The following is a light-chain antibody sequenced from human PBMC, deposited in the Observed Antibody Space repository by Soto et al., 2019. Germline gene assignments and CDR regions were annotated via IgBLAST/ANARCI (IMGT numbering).Light chain of an antibody. J-gene: IGKJ4*01. CDR1: ENVDIY. CDR3: LQRHNWPPLT. Sequence: EVILTQSPATLSLSPGERATRSCRASENVDIYLAWYQQKPGQAPRLLIYDSYNSSTGIPPRFSGSGSGSDFNLTISSLEPEDFADYYCLQRHNWPPLTFGGGTKVEIK. CDR2: DSY. V-gene: IGKV3-11*01.